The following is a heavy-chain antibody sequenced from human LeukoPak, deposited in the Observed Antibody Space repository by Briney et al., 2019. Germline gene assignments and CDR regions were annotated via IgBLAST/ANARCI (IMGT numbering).Heavy chain of an antibody. CDR2: ISSSSNYI. CDR3: ARHRVQPYYFYY. D-gene: IGHD3-3*01. J-gene: IGHJ4*02. Sequence: GGPLTLSCAASGFTFSTYSMNWVRQAPGKGLEWVSSISSSSNYIYYADALKCPFTISRDNAKNSLFLQMNSLRAEDTAVYYCARHRVQPYYFYYCGQGTLGTVSS. CDR1: GFTFSTYS. V-gene: IGHV3-21*06.